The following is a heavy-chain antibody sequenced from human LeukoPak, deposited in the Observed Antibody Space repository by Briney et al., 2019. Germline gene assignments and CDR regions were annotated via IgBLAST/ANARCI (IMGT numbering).Heavy chain of an antibody. D-gene: IGHD3-10*02. J-gene: IGHJ4*02. CDR3: ARGPYYYVSY. CDR1: GGSISSSSYY. Sequence: SETLSLTCTVSGGSISSSSYYWSWIRQPPGKGLEWIGYIYYSGSTNYNPSLKSRVTISVDTSKNQFSLKLSSVTAADTAVYYCARGPYYYVSYWGQGTLVTVSS. CDR2: IYYSGST. V-gene: IGHV4-61*01.